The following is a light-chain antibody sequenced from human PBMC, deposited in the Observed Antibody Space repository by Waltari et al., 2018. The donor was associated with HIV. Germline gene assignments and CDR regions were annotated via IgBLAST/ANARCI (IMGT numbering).Light chain of an antibody. J-gene: IGLJ3*02. CDR2: RTN. Sequence: QSVLTQPPSASATPGQRVTISCSGSNSHIGSNYVYWYQQLPGTAPKLLIYRTNQRPSGVPDRFSGSKSGTSASLAISGLRSEDEADYYCAVWDDSLSGWVFGGGTKLTVL. CDR1: NSHIGSNY. CDR3: AVWDDSLSGWV. V-gene: IGLV1-47*01.